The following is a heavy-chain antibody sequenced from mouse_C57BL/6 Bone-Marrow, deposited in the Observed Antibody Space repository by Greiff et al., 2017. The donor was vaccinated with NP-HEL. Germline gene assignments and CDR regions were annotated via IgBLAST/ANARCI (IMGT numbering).Heavy chain of an antibody. CDR1: GYTFTSYW. J-gene: IGHJ3*01. CDR2: IDPSDSYT. CDR3: ARGGLLPY. Sequence: QVQLQQPGAELVMPGASVKLSCKASGYTFTSYWMHWVKQRPGQGLEWIGEIDPSDSYTNYNQKFKGKSTLTVDKSSSTAYMQLSSLTSEDSAVYYCARGGLLPYWGQGTLVTVSA. D-gene: IGHD1-1*01. V-gene: IGHV1-69*01.